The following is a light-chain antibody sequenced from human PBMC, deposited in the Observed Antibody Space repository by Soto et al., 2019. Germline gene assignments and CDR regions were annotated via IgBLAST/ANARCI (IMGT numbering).Light chain of an antibody. V-gene: IGLV2-11*01. Sequence: QSVLTQPRSVSGSPGQSVTISCTGTSSDVGAYTYVSWYQQHPGKAPKLMIYDVSQRPSGVPDRFSGSKSGNTASLTISGLQAEDEADYYCCSYAGTSTYVFGSGTKVTV. CDR2: DVS. CDR1: SSDVGAYTY. CDR3: CSYAGTSTYV. J-gene: IGLJ1*01.